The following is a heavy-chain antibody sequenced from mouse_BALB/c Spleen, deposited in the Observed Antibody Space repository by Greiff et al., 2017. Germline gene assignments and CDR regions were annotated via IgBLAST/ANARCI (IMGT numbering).Heavy chain of an antibody. CDR2: IWTGGGT. D-gene: IGHD2-1*01. V-gene: IGHV2-9-2*01. CDR1: GFSLTSYD. J-gene: IGHJ3*01. CDR3: VRDGGNYQFAY. Sequence: LMESGPGLVAPSQSLSITCTVSGFSLTSYDISWIRQPPGKGLEWLGVIWTGGGTNYNSAFMSRLSISKDNSKSQVFLKMNSLQTDDTAIYYCVRDGGNYQFAYWGQGTLVTVSA.